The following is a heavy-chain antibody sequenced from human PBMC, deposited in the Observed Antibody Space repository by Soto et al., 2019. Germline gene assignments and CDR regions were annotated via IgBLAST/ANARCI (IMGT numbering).Heavy chain of an antibody. J-gene: IGHJ6*03. D-gene: IGHD6-6*01. Sequence: PGGSLRLSCAASGFTFSSYGMHWVRQAPGKGLEWVAVISYDGSNKYYADSVKGRFTISRDNSKNTLYLQMNSLRAEDTAVYYCAKAQYRQLVPGSGAYYYMDVWGKGTTVTVSS. CDR3: AKAQYRQLVPGSGAYYYMDV. V-gene: IGHV3-30*18. CDR2: ISYDGSNK. CDR1: GFTFSSYG.